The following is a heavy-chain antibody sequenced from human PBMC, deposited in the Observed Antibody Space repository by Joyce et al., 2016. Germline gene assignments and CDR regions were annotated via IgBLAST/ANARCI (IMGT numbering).Heavy chain of an antibody. CDR3: ARGGGYSSGYSALWHFDQ. J-gene: IGHJ4*02. V-gene: IGHV1-18*01. Sequence: QVRLVQSGAEVKEPGASVRVSCQASGYTFTSYGVNWVRQAPGQGLEWMGWVSAFNGHTDSAQKFQDRIIMTTDTSASTAYMDLKMLRSDDTAVYYCARGGGYSSGYSALWHFDQWGQGTLLTVSS. CDR1: GYTFTSYG. CDR2: VSAFNGHT. D-gene: IGHD3-22*01.